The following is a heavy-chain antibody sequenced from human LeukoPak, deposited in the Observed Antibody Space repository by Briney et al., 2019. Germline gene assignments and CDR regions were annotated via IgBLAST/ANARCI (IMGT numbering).Heavy chain of an antibody. CDR1: GYSFTSDW. CDR3: ATGSYSSSWSWFDP. V-gene: IGHV5-10-1*01. CDR2: IDPGNSYT. Sequence: GESLRISCEGAGYSFTSDWISGGRPMPGRGEEGMGRIDPGNSYTNYSPSFQGHVTISADKSISTAYLQWSSPKASDTAMYYCATGSYSSSWSWFDPWGQGTLVTVSS. D-gene: IGHD6-13*01. J-gene: IGHJ5*02.